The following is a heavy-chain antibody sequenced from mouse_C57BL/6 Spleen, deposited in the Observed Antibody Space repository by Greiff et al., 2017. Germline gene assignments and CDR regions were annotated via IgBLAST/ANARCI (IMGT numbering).Heavy chain of an antibody. CDR2: IDPSDSYT. Sequence: QVQLQQPGAELVMPGASVKLSCKASGYTFTSYWMHWVKQRPGQGLEWIGEIDPSDSYTNYNQKFKGKSTLTVDNSSSTAYLKLSSLTSEDSAVYYCAREPTVAPGYFDYWGKGTTLTVSS. CDR3: AREPTVAPGYFDY. D-gene: IGHD1-1*01. CDR1: GYTFTSYW. J-gene: IGHJ2*01. V-gene: IGHV1-69*01.